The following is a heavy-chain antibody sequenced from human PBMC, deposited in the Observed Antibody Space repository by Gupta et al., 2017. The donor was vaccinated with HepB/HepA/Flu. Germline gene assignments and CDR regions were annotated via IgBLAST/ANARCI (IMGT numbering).Heavy chain of an antibody. D-gene: IGHD1-14*01. CDR3: SRVVVGRKPPNDHFYGMDV. V-gene: IGHV1-69*04. Sequence: QVQLVQSGAEVKKPGSSVKVSCKASGGTFNSYAFSWARQAPGQGLEWVGRIIPILGTPHYAHKLQGRVTITADKSANIVYMELRSLKSEDTAVYFCSRVVVGRKPPNDHFYGMDVWGQGTTVTVSS. CDR2: IIPILGTP. J-gene: IGHJ6*02. CDR1: GGTFNSYA.